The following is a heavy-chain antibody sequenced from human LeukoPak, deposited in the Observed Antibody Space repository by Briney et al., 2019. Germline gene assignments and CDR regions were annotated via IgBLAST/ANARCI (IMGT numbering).Heavy chain of an antibody. Sequence: GESLKISCKGSGYSFTSYWIGWLRQTPGKGLEWMGIIYPGDSDTKYRPSFQGQVIISADRSISTAYLQWSSLKTSDTAMYYCAREYSFTLAYFDFWGQGTLVTVSS. V-gene: IGHV5-51*01. J-gene: IGHJ4*02. CDR3: AREYSFTLAYFDF. D-gene: IGHD3-3*02. CDR1: GYSFTSYW. CDR2: IYPGDSDT.